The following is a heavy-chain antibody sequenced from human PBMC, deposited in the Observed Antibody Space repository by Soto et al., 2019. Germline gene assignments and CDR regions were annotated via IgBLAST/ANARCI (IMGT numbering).Heavy chain of an antibody. CDR2: FHYSWST. Sequence: QVQVQESGPGLVRPSETLSLTCTVAGGSISSRDSYWGWIRQPPGRGLERIGSFHYSWSTYYNPSLKSRVTISVDTSKNQLSLRVTSVTAADTAVYYCARGFGRSHFDYWGQGTLVTVSS. V-gene: IGHV4-39*01. J-gene: IGHJ4*02. CDR1: GGSISSRDSY. D-gene: IGHD3-16*01. CDR3: ARGFGRSHFDY.